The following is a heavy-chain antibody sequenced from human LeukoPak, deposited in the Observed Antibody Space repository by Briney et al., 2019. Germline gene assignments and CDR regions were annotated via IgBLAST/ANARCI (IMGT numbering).Heavy chain of an antibody. J-gene: IGHJ4*02. Sequence: ASVKVSCKASGYTFTSYGISWVRQAPGQGLEWMGWINPYNGNTNYAQKLQGRVTMTTDTSTSTAYMELRSLRSDDTAVYYCVVEMATSTLDYWGQGTLVTVSS. CDR3: VVEMATSTLDY. V-gene: IGHV1-18*01. CDR1: GYTFTSYG. D-gene: IGHD5-24*01. CDR2: INPYNGNT.